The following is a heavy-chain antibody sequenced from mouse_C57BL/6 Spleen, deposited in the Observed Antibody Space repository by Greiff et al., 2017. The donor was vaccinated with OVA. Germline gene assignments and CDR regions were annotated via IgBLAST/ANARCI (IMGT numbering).Heavy chain of an antibody. J-gene: IGHJ2*01. CDR2: INPNNGGT. Sequence: EVQLQESGPELVKPGASVKMSCKASGYTFTDYNMHWVKQSHGKSLEWIGYINPNNGGTSYNQKFKGKATLTVNKSSSTAYMELRSLTSEESAVYYCASRESNFYYYDYWGQGTTLTVSS. D-gene: IGHD2-5*01. CDR3: ASRESNFYYYDY. CDR1: GYTFTDYN. V-gene: IGHV1-22*01.